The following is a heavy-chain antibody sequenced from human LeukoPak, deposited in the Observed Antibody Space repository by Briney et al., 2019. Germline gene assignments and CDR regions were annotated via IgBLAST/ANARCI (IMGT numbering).Heavy chain of an antibody. CDR3: ARDTPIVVVPAANLVFVGYYYYGMDV. CDR2: INHSGST. V-gene: IGHV4-34*01. J-gene: IGHJ6*04. Sequence: SETLSLTCAVYGGSFSGYYWSWIRQPPGKGLEWIGEINHSGSTNYNPSLKSRVTISVDTSKNQFSLKLSSVTAADTAVYYCARDTPIVVVPAANLVFVGYYYYGMDVWGKGTTVTVSS. CDR1: GGSFSGYY. D-gene: IGHD2-2*01.